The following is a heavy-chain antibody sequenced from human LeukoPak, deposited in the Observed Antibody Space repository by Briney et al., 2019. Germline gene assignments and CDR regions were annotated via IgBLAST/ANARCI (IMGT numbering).Heavy chain of an antibody. CDR2: ISGSGGST. Sequence: GGSLRLSCAASGFAFSSYAMSWVRQAPGKGLEWVSVISGSGGSTYYADSVKGRFTISRDNSKNTLYLQMNSLRADDTAVYYCARGLSYAVAYGDYWGQGTLVTVSS. CDR3: ARGLSYAVAYGDY. J-gene: IGHJ4*02. CDR1: GFAFSSYA. V-gene: IGHV3-23*01. D-gene: IGHD6-19*01.